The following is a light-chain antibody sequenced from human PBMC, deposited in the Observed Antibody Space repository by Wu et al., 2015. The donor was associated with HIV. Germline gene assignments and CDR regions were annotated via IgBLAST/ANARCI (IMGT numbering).Light chain of an antibody. V-gene: IGKV3-11*01. CDR3: QQRSNWPRA. CDR2: DAS. CDR1: QSVSSY. J-gene: IGKJ3*01. Sequence: EIVLTQSPATLSLSPGERATLSCRASQSVSSYLAWYQQKPGQAPRLLIYDASNRATGIPARFSGSGSGTDFTLTISSLEPEDFAVYYCQQRSNWPRAFGPGTKVEYQT.